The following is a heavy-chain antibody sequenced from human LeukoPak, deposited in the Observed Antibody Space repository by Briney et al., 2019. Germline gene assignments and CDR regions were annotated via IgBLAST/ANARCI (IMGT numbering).Heavy chain of an antibody. Sequence: PGGSLRLSCAASGCTFSSYNRNWVRQPPGKGLEWIASISSSSSYIYYADSLKGRFTISRDNAKNSLYLQMNSLRAEDTAVYYCARDGTVTTDYWGQGTLVTVSS. V-gene: IGHV3-21*01. D-gene: IGHD4-17*01. CDR1: GCTFSSYN. CDR2: ISSSSSYI. J-gene: IGHJ4*02. CDR3: ARDGTVTTDY.